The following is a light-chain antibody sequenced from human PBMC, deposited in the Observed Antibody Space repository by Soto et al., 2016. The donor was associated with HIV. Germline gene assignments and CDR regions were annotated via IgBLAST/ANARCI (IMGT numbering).Light chain of an antibody. CDR3: QQYNSFPGT. J-gene: IGKJ1*01. CDR1: QNINSW. V-gene: IGKV1-5*03. CDR2: RAS. Sequence: DIQMTQSLSTLSASVGDRVTITCRASQNINSWLAWYQQKPGRAPKLLIYRASNLESGVPSRFSGSGSGTEFTLTISSLQPDDFATYYCQQYNSFPGTFGQGTKVDIK.